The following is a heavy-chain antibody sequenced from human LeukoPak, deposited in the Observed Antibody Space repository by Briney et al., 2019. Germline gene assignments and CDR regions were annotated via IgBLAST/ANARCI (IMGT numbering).Heavy chain of an antibody. D-gene: IGHD7-27*01. CDR2: VNPNTGNT. V-gene: IGHV1-8*01. CDR3: ARAWVISRLGDAFDI. Sequence: ASVKVSCKASGYTFTSYDINWVRQATGQGLEWMGWVNPNTGNTGYAQKFQGRVTMTRDTSISTAYMELSSLRSEDTAVYYCARAWVISRLGDAFDIWGQGTMVTVSS. CDR1: GYTFTSYD. J-gene: IGHJ3*02.